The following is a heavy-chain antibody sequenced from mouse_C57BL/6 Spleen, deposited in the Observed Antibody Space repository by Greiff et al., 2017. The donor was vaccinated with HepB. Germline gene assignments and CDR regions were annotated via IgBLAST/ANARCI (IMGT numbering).Heavy chain of an antibody. CDR3: TREDYYGSSHYFDY. CDR2: IYPGNSDT. D-gene: IGHD1-1*01. J-gene: IGHJ2*01. V-gene: IGHV1-5*01. CDR1: GYTFTSYW. Sequence: EVQLVESGTVLARPGASVKMSCKTSGYTFTSYWMHWVTQRPGQGLEWIGAIYPGNSDTSYNQKFKGKAKLTAVTSASTAYMELSSLTNEDSAVYYCTREDYYGSSHYFDYWGQGTTLTVSS.